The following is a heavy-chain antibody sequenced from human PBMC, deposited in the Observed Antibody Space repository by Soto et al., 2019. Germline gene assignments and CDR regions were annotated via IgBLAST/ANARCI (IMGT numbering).Heavy chain of an antibody. Sequence: QVQLVQSGAEVKKPGSSVKVSCKASGGTFSSYTISWVRQAPGQGLEWMGRIIPILGIANYAQKFQGRVTITADKSTSTAYMELSSLRSEDTAVYYCATFEYSRGGAGYWGQGTLVTVSS. CDR3: ATFEYSRGGAGY. CDR1: GGTFSSYT. J-gene: IGHJ4*02. V-gene: IGHV1-69*02. D-gene: IGHD6-6*01. CDR2: IIPILGIA.